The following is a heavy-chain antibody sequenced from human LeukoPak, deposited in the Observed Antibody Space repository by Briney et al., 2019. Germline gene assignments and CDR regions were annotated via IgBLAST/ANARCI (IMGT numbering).Heavy chain of an antibody. J-gene: IGHJ5*02. CDR1: GFTFSTYA. CDR2: ISGSGGGT. V-gene: IGHV3-23*01. CDR3: ARDSSSGYDGNWFDP. Sequence: GGSLRLSCAASGFTFSTYAMSWVRQAAGKGLEWVSLISGSGGGTYYADSVKGRFTISRDNSKNTLYLQLNSLRVEDTAVYYCARDSSSGYDGNWFDPWGQGTLVTVSS. D-gene: IGHD5-12*01.